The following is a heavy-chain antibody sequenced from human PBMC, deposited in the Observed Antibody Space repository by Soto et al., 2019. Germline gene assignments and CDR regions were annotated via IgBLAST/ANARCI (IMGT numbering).Heavy chain of an antibody. CDR2: ISAYNGNT. D-gene: IGHD6-19*01. J-gene: IGHJ3*02. CDR1: GYTFTIYC. V-gene: IGHV1-18*01. CDR3: ARVEEQWLVRDDAFDI. Sequence: ASVKVSCKASGYTFTIYCISWVRQAPGQGLEWMGWISAYNGNTNYAQKLQGRVTMTTDTSTSTAYMELRSLRSDDTAVYYCARVEEQWLVRDDAFDIWGQGTMVTVSS.